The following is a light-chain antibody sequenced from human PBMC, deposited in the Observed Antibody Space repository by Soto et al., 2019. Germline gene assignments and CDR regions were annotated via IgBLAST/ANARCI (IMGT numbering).Light chain of an antibody. J-gene: IGKJ1*01. Sequence: AIQMTQSPSSRSASVGDRVTITCRASQDIRNDLGWYQEKVGQAPKLLIYAASNLQSGVPSRFSGSGSGTEFTLTISSLQPEDFATYYCLQDYNYPWTFGQGTKVEI. CDR1: QDIRND. CDR2: AAS. CDR3: LQDYNYPWT. V-gene: IGKV1-6*01.